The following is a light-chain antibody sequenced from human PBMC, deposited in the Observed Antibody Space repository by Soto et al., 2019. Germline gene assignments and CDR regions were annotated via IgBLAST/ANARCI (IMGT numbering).Light chain of an antibody. CDR3: QQYGSSPYT. V-gene: IGKV3-15*01. CDR1: QSVSSN. CDR2: DAS. J-gene: IGKJ2*01. Sequence: EIVMTQSPATLSVSPGERATLSCRASQSVSSNLAWYQQKPGQAPRLLIYDASTRATGIPARFSGSGSGTEYTLTISSLQSEDSAVYYCQQYGSSPYTFGQGTKLEIK.